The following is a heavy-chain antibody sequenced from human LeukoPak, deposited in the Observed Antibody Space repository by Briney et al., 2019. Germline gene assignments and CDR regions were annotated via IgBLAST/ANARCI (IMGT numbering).Heavy chain of an antibody. CDR3: AELGITMIGGV. D-gene: IGHD3-10*02. CDR1: GFTFSSYS. V-gene: IGHV3-21*01. Sequence: GGSLRLSCAASGFTFSSYSMNWVRQAPGKGLEWVSSISSSSSYIYYADSVKGRFTISRDDAKNSLYLQMNSLRAEDTAVYYCAELGITMIGGVWGKGTTVTISS. CDR2: ISSSSSYI. J-gene: IGHJ6*04.